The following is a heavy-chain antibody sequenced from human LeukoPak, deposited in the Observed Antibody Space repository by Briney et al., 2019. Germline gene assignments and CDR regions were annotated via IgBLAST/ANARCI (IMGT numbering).Heavy chain of an antibody. J-gene: IGHJ5*02. V-gene: IGHV6-1*01. CDR2: TYYRSKLYN. Sequence: SQTLSLTCAISGDSVSSNSAAWNWIRQSPSRGLEWLGGTYYRSKLYNDYAVSVKSRITINPDTSKNQFSLQLNSVTPEDTAVYYCARDLGYSSGWSGGNDNWFDPWGQGTLVTVSS. D-gene: IGHD6-19*01. CDR3: ARDLGYSSGWSGGNDNWFDP. CDR1: GDSVSSNSAA.